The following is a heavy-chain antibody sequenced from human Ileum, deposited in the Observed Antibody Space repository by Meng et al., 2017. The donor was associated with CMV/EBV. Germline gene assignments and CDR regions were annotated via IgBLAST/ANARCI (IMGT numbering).Heavy chain of an antibody. CDR1: GGSVNNYY. J-gene: IGHJ4*02. V-gene: IGHV4-4*07. CDR3: ARGPGASTREGFDY. D-gene: IGHD1-26*01. Sequence: QVQIQEPGPGRVKPSETLSLPCTVSGGSVNNYYWSWIRQSAGKGLEWIGRFYSSDTYNYHPSLDSRVTMSLDTSKNQFSLNLRSVTAADTATYYCARGPGASTREGFDYWGLGTLVTVSS. CDR2: FYSSDTY.